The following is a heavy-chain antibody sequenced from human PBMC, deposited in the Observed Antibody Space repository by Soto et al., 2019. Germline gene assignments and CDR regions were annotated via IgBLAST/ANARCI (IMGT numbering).Heavy chain of an antibody. CDR3: ARGRPPSSSIAARRSTRFDY. CDR1: GGSFSGYY. D-gene: IGHD6-6*01. CDR2: INHSGST. Sequence: SETLSLTCAVYGGSFSGYYWSWIRQPPGKGLEWIGEINHSGSTNYNPSLKSRVTISVDTSKNQFSLKLSSVTAADTAVYYCARGRPPSSSIAARRSTRFDYWGQGTLVTVSS. V-gene: IGHV4-34*01. J-gene: IGHJ4*02.